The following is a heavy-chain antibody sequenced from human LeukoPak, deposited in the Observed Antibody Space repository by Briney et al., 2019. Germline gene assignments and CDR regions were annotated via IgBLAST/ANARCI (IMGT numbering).Heavy chain of an antibody. CDR1: GYTFTSYG. D-gene: IGHD3-10*01. CDR2: ISAYNGNT. J-gene: IGHJ4*02. Sequence: GASVRVSCKASGYTFTSYGISWVRQAPGQGLEWMGWISAYNGNTNYAQKLQGRVTMTTDTSTSTAYMELRSLRSDDTAVYYCARGRITMVRGVIQEYYFDYWGQGTLVTVSS. CDR3: ARGRITMVRGVIQEYYFDY. V-gene: IGHV1-18*01.